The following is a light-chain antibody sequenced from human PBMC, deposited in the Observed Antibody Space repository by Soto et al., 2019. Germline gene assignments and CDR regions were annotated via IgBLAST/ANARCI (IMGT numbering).Light chain of an antibody. CDR1: SGYSSYA. CDR3: QTWGTGIAV. V-gene: IGLV4-69*01. Sequence: QLVLTQSPSASASLGASVKLTCILSSGYSSYAIAWHQQQPEKGPRYLMRLNSDGSHSKGDGIPDRFSGSSSGAERYLTISSLQSEDEADYYCQTWGTGIAVFGGGTQLTVL. CDR2: LNSDGSH. J-gene: IGLJ7*01.